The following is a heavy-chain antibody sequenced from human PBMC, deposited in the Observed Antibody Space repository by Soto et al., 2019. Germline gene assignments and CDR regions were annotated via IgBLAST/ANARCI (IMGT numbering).Heavy chain of an antibody. V-gene: IGHV3-11*01. CDR2: ISSSGATT. Sequence: GGSLRLSCAPSGFTFSDYYMSWIRQAPGKGLEWIAYISSSGATTYYADSVKDRFTISRDNTKNSLYLQMHSLTAEDTAVYYCAGGIVLYNQDAFDIWGQGTMVTVSS. CDR3: AGGIVLYNQDAFDI. D-gene: IGHD1-20*01. CDR1: GFTFSDYY. J-gene: IGHJ3*02.